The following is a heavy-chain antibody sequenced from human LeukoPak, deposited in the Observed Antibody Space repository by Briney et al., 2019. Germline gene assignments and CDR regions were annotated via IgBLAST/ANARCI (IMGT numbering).Heavy chain of an antibody. CDR3: ARAGYCSSTSCRYTSRAFDI. J-gene: IGHJ3*02. D-gene: IGHD2-2*03. V-gene: IGHV1-69*13. CDR1: GGTFSSYA. Sequence: GASVKVSCKASGGTFSSYAISWVRQAPGQGLEWMGGIIPIFGTANYAQKFQGRVTITADESTSTAYMELSSLRSEDTAVYYCARAGYCSSTSCRYTSRAFDIWGQGTMVTVSS. CDR2: IIPIFGTA.